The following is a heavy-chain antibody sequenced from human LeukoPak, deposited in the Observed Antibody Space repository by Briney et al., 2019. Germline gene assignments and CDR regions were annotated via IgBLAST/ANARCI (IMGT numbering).Heavy chain of an antibody. D-gene: IGHD6-19*01. CDR2: ISSSSSYI. J-gene: IGHJ3*02. V-gene: IGHV3-21*01. CDR3: ARIAVAGTYAFDI. Sequence: PGGSLRLSCAASGFTFSSYSMNWVRQAQGKGLEWVSSISSSSSYIYYADSVKGRFTISRDNAKNSLYLQMNSLRAEDTAVYYCARIAVAGTYAFDIWGQGTMVTVSS. CDR1: GFTFSSYS.